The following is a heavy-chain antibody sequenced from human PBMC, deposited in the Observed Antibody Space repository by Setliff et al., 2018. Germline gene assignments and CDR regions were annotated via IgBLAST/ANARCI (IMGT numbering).Heavy chain of an antibody. J-gene: IGHJ4*02. CDR1: GGSISSISYY. V-gene: IGHV4-39*01. CDR2: VYDSGTT. CDR3: ASCRYQVPYDY. D-gene: IGHD2-2*01. Sequence: KTSDTLSLTCTVPGGSISSISYYWGWIRQPPGKGLEWIGTVYDSGTTYYNPSLKSRVTIFVDTSKNQFSLNLNSVTAADTGVYYCASCRYQVPYDYWGQGILVTVSS.